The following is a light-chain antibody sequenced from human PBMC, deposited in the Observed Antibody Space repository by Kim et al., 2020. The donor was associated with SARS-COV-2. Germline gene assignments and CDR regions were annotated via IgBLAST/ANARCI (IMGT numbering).Light chain of an antibody. Sequence: GQSITISCTGTSRDVGGYDYVSWYQQHPGKAPKLMIYDVTKRPSGVSNRFYGSKSGNTASLTISGLQAEDEADYYCSSYATGVTYVFGSGTKVTVL. V-gene: IGLV2-14*04. CDR1: SRDVGGYDY. CDR3: SSYATGVTYV. CDR2: DVT. J-gene: IGLJ1*01.